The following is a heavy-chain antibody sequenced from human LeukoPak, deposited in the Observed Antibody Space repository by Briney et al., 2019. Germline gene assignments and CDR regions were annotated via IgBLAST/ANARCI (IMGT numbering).Heavy chain of an antibody. Sequence: GESLKISCKGSGYSFTSYWIAWVRQMPGKALEWVGIIYPGDSDTTYSPSFQGQVTISADKSISTAYVQWSSLKASDTAMYYCARPDTVGGLDWGQGTLVTVSS. D-gene: IGHD1-26*01. J-gene: IGHJ4*02. CDR3: ARPDTVGGLD. CDR2: IYPGDSDT. CDR1: GYSFTSYW. V-gene: IGHV5-51*01.